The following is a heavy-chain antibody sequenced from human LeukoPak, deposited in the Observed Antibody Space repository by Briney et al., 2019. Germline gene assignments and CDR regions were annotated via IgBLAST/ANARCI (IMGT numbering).Heavy chain of an antibody. V-gene: IGHV4-31*03. D-gene: IGHD2-2*01. CDR3: ARSFSSLVAPFDY. CDR2: IYYSGST. CDR1: GGSISSGGCY. Sequence: PSQTLSLTCTVSGGSISSGGCYWSWIRQHPGKGLEWIGYIYYSGSTYYNPSLKSRVTISVDTSKNQFSLKLSSVTAADTAVYYCARSFSSLVAPFDYWGQGTLVTVSS. J-gene: IGHJ4*02.